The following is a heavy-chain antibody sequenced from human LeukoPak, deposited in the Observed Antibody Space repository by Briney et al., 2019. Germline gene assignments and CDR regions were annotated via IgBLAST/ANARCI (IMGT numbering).Heavy chain of an antibody. D-gene: IGHD2-21*02. CDR1: GFTFSSYS. J-gene: IGHJ1*01. V-gene: IGHV3-7*01. CDR2: INPDGRDT. Sequence: GGSLRLSCAASGFTFSSYSMNWVRQAPGKGLEWVAHINPDGRDTYYVDSVKGRFTISRDNAENSMYLQMNSLRVEDTAVYYCTSWGDTTAEYFQRWGQGTLVTVSS. CDR3: TSWGDTTAEYFQR.